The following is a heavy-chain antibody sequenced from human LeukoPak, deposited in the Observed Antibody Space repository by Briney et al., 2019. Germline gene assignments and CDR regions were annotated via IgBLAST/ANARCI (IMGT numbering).Heavy chain of an antibody. CDR3: ARGASRNYYYYYYMDV. CDR2: ISSSGSTI. Sequence: GGSLRLSCAASGFTFSDYYMSWIRQAPGKGLEWVSYISSSGSTIYYADSVKGRFTISRDNAKNSLYLRMNSLRAEDTAVYYCARGASRNYYYYYYMDVWGKGTTVTVSS. J-gene: IGHJ6*03. CDR1: GFTFSDYY. V-gene: IGHV3-11*04. D-gene: IGHD2-2*01.